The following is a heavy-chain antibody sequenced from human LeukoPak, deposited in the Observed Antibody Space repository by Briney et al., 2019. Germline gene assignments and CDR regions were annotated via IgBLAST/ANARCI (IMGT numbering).Heavy chain of an antibody. D-gene: IGHD4-17*01. Sequence: PGGSLRLSCAASGFTFSNYAMSWVRQAPGKGLEWVSLISGSGVRTYYADSVKGRFTTSRDNSKNTLYLQMNSLRAEDTAVYYCAKPRGATVTSYYSDYWGQGTLVTVSS. V-gene: IGHV3-23*01. CDR3: AKPRGATVTSYYSDY. CDR1: GFTFSNYA. J-gene: IGHJ4*02. CDR2: ISGSGVRT.